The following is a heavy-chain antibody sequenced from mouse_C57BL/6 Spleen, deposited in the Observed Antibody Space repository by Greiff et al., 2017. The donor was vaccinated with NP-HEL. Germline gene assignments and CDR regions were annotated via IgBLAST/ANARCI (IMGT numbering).Heavy chain of an antibody. V-gene: IGHV1-52*01. J-gene: IGHJ2*01. CDR2: IDPSDSET. D-gene: IGHD3-2*02. CDR3: ASEDSSGPFDD. Sequence: QVQLQQPGAELVRPGSSVKLSCKASGYTFTSHWMHWVKQRPIQGLEWIGNIDPSDSETHYNQKFKDKATLTVDKSSSTAYMQLSSLTSEDSAVYYCASEDSSGPFDDWGQGTTLTVSS. CDR1: GYTFTSHW.